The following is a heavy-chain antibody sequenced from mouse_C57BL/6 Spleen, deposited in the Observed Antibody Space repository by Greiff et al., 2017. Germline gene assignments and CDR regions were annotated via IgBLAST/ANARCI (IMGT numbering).Heavy chain of an antibody. CDR3: AREGITTVADYFDY. Sequence: LVESGPGLVKPSQSLSLTCSVTGYSITSGYYWNWIRQFPGNKLEWMGYISYDGSNNYNPSLKNRISITRDTSKNQFFLKLNSVTTEDTATYYCAREGITTVADYFDYWGQGTTLTVSS. V-gene: IGHV3-6*01. CDR2: ISYDGSN. J-gene: IGHJ2*01. D-gene: IGHD1-1*01. CDR1: GYSITSGYY.